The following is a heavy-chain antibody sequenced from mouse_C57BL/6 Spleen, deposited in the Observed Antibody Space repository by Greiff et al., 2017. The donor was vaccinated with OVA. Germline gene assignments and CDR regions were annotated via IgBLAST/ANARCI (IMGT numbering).Heavy chain of an antibody. V-gene: IGHV14-4*01. CDR3: TTGSNYVGYAMDY. CDR2: IDPENGDT. D-gene: IGHD2-5*01. J-gene: IGHJ4*01. Sequence: VQLKESGAELVRPGASVKLSCTASGFNIKDDYMHWVKQRPEQGLEWIGWIDPENGDTDYASKFKGKATLTADTSSNTAYLQLSSLTSEDSAVYYCTTGSNYVGYAMDYWGQGTSVTVSS. CDR1: GFNIKDDY.